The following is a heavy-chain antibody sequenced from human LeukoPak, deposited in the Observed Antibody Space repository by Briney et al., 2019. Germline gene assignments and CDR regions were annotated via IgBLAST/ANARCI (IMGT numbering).Heavy chain of an antibody. V-gene: IGHV4-59*08. CDR2: IYYSGST. Sequence: TSETLSLTCTVSGGSISSYYWSWIRQPPGKGLEWIGYIYYSGSTNYNPSLKSRATISLDPSKNQFSLKLSSVTAADTAMYYCASEPSSIAARPRFYYFDYWGQGTLVTVSS. J-gene: IGHJ4*02. D-gene: IGHD6-6*01. CDR1: GGSISSYY. CDR3: ASEPSSIAARPRFYYFDY.